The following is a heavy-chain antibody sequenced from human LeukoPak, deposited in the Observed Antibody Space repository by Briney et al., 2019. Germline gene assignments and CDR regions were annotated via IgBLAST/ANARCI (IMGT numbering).Heavy chain of an antibody. V-gene: IGHV4-59*01. CDR3: ASFFPRYDSSGYFDY. Sequence: SETLSLTCTVSGGSISSYYWSWIRQPPGKGLGWIGYIYYSGSTNYNPSLKSRVTISVDTSKNQFSLKLSSVTAADTAVYYCASFFPRYDSSGYFDYWGQGTLVTVSS. CDR2: IYYSGST. D-gene: IGHD3-22*01. CDR1: GGSISSYY. J-gene: IGHJ4*02.